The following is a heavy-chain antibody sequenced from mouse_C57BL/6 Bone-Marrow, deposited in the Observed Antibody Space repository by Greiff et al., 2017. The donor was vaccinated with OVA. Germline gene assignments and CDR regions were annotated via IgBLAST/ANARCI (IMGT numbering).Heavy chain of an antibody. CDR3: EGSGYYGSGAMDY. J-gene: IGHJ4*01. V-gene: IGHV1-81*01. Sequence: QVQLQQSGAELARPGASVKLSCKASGYTFTSYGISWVKPRTGQGLEWIGEIYPSSGNTYYNEKFKGKATLTADKSASTAYKKLRSLTSEDSAVYFCEGSGYYGSGAMDYWGQGTSVTVSS. D-gene: IGHD1-1*01. CDR1: GYTFTSYG. CDR2: IYPSSGNT.